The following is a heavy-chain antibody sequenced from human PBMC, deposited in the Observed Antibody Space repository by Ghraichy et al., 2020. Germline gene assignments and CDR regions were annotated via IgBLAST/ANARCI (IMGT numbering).Heavy chain of an antibody. V-gene: IGHV4-30-2*01. CDR1: GGSISSGGYS. J-gene: IGHJ4*02. D-gene: IGHD2-2*01. Sequence: SETLSLTCAVSGGSISSGGYSWSWIRQPPGRGLEWIGYIYHSGSIYYNPSLKSRVTISADKSKNQFSLNLSSVTAADTAVYYCARGGRYCSSTCCQIFDYWGQGTLVTVSS. CDR2: IYHSGSI. CDR3: ARGGRYCSSTCCQIFDY.